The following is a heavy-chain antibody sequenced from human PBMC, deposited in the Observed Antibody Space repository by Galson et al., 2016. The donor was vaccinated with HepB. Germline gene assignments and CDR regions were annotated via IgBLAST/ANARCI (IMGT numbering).Heavy chain of an antibody. D-gene: IGHD3-22*01. J-gene: IGHJ2*01. CDR1: GGSISNFH. CDR2: LYYSETT. CDR3: ARGITMIVVEPAHWYFDL. Sequence: SETLSLTCTVSGGSISNFHWSWIRQPPGKGLEWIGYLYYSETTNYNPSLKSRVTISIDTANNQVSLKPRSVTAADTAVYFCARGITMIVVEPAHWYFDLWGRGTLVTVSS. V-gene: IGHV4-59*01.